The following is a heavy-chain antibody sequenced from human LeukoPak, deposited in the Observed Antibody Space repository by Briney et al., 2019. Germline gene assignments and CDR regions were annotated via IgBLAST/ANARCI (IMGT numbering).Heavy chain of an antibody. Sequence: PGGSLRLPCAASGFTFRSYAMHWVRQAPGKGLEWVAVISFDGSNKYYADSVKGRFTISRDNSKNTLYLQMDRQRVEDTAVYYCTRDHNRRLGELSLLDYWGQGTLVTVSS. CDR3: TRDHNRRLGELSLLDY. CDR1: GFTFRSYA. V-gene: IGHV3-30*04. CDR2: ISFDGSNK. D-gene: IGHD3-16*02. J-gene: IGHJ4*02.